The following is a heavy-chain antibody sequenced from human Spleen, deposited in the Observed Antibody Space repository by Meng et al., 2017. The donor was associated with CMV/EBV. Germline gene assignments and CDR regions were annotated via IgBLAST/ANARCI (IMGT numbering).Heavy chain of an antibody. D-gene: IGHD3-16*02. CDR2: ISAYNGNT. Sequence: ASVKVSCKASGYTFTSYGISWVRQAPGQGLEWMGWISAYNGNTNYAQKLQGRVTMTKDTSTSTAYMELRSLRSDDTAVYYCARVSGLLGSYRYTIDYWGQGTLVTVSS. V-gene: IGHV1-18*01. CDR1: GYTFTSYG. J-gene: IGHJ4*02. CDR3: ARVSGLLGSYRYTIDY.